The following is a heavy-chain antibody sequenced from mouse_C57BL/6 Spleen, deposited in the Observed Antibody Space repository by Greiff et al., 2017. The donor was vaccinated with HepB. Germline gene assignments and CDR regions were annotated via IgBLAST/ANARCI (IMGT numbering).Heavy chain of an antibody. CDR3: ARDGYGYFDY. Sequence: EVQLVESGPGLVKPSQSLSLTCSVTGYSITSGYYWNWIRQFPGNKLEWMGYISYDGSNNYNPSLKNRISITRDTSKNQFFLKLNSVTTEDTATYYCARDGYGYFDYWGQGTTLTVSS. J-gene: IGHJ2*01. D-gene: IGHD2-2*01. CDR2: ISYDGSN. V-gene: IGHV3-6*01. CDR1: GYSITSGYY.